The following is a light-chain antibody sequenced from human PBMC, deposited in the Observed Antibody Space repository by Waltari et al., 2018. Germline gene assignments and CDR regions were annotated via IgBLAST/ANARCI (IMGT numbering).Light chain of an antibody. J-gene: IGKJ1*01. Sequence: EIVLTQSPGTLSLSPGERATLSCRASQSVSSSYLAWYQQKPGQAPRLLIYGASSRATGIPDRFSGSDSGTDFTLTISRLEPEDFAVYYCQQYGSSPPTFGQGTRVENK. CDR2: GAS. CDR3: QQYGSSPPT. CDR1: QSVSSSY. V-gene: IGKV3-20*01.